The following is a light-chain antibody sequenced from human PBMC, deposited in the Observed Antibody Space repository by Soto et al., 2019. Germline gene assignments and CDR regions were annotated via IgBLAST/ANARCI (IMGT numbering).Light chain of an antibody. V-gene: IGLV2-11*01. CDR1: SSDVGGYNY. Sequence: ALTQPRSVSGSPGQSVAISCTGTSSDVGGYNYVSWYRQHPGRAPKLLLYDVTKRPSGVPDRFSGSKSGNTASLAISGLQADDEADYYCCSYAGSYIVVIGGGTKLTVL. CDR3: CSYAGSYIVV. CDR2: DVT. J-gene: IGLJ2*01.